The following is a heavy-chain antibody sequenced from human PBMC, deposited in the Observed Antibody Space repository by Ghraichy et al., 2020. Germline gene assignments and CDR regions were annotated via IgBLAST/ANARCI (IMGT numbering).Heavy chain of an antibody. Sequence: LSLTCAASGFTFSSYSMNWVRQAPGKGLEWVSSISSSSSSIYYADSLKGRFTISRDNAKNPLYLQMNSLRAEDTALYYCARNLYGITASYYYYGMDVWGQGTTVTVSS. D-gene: IGHD1-20*01. CDR1: GFTFSSYS. CDR2: ISSSSSSI. J-gene: IGHJ6*02. V-gene: IGHV3-21*01. CDR3: ARNLYGITASYYYYGMDV.